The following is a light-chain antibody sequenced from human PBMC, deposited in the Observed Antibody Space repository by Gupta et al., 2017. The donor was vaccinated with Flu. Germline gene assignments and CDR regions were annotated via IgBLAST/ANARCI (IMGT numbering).Light chain of an antibody. CDR1: SGNIASNY. Sequence: NFMLTQPHSVSESPGKTVTISCTRSSGNIASNYVHWYQQRPGCSPTTVIYEDDQRPSGVPDRFSGSIDSSSNSASLTISGLKTEDEADYYCQSYDSSNQGVFGGGTKLTVL. V-gene: IGLV6-57*01. CDR2: EDD. CDR3: QSYDSSNQGV. J-gene: IGLJ3*02.